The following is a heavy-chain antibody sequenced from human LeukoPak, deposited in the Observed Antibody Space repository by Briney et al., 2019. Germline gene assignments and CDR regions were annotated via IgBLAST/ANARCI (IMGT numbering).Heavy chain of an antibody. CDR2: ISSSGSTI. D-gene: IGHD6-19*01. CDR3: ARGPRDSSGWYYYYYGMDV. J-gene: IGHJ6*02. V-gene: IGHV3-11*01. CDR1: GFTFSDYY. Sequence: GGSLRLSCAASGFTFSDYYMSWIRQAPGKGLEWVSYISSSGSTIYYADSVKGRFTISRDNAKNSLYLQMNSLRAEDTAVYYCARGPRDSSGWYYYYYGMDVWGQGTTVTVSS.